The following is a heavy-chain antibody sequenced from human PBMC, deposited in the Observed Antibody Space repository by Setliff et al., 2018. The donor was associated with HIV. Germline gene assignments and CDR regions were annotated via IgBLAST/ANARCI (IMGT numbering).Heavy chain of an antibody. Sequence: KPSETLSLTCAVSGYSITSGYYWGWIRQPPGKGLEWIGSFYHSGGTYYNPSLKSRVTISVDTSRNQFSLNLTSVTAADAAVFYCARHGGGSTRYMHAFDIWGQGRLVTVSS. J-gene: IGHJ3*02. D-gene: IGHD2-2*01. CDR1: GYSITSGYY. V-gene: IGHV4-38-2*01. CDR3: ARHGGGSTRYMHAFDI. CDR2: FYHSGGT.